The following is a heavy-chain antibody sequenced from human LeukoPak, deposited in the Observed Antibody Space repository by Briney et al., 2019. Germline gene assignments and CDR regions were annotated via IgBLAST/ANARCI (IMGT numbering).Heavy chain of an antibody. CDR2: IKHNGNEK. V-gene: IGHV3-7*01. CDR1: GFTFSSYW. CDR3: ARELRTLDS. D-gene: IGHD3-16*01. J-gene: IGHJ4*02. Sequence: GESLRLSCAASGFTFSSYWMAWVRQAPGKGLEWVANIKHNGNEKNYVDSVEGRFTISRDNAKNSLSLQMNSLRAEDTAVYYCARELRTLDSWGQGTLVTVSS.